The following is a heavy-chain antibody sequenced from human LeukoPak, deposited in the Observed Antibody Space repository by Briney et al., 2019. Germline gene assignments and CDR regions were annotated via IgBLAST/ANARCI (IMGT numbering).Heavy chain of an antibody. J-gene: IGHJ4*02. CDR2: ISYDGSIK. V-gene: IGHV3-30-3*01. D-gene: IGHD5-18*01. CDR1: GFTFSSYA. Sequence: GRSLRLSCAASGFTFSSYAMHWVRQAPGKGLEWVAVISYDGSIKYYADSMKGRFTISRDNSKNTLYLQMNSLRAEDTAVYYCASRSPRLPTAMVNFRRDYWGQGTLVTVSS. CDR3: ASRSPRLPTAMVNFRRDY.